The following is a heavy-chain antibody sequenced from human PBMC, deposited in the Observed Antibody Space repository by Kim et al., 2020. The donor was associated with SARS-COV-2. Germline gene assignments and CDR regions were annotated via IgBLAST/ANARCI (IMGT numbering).Heavy chain of an antibody. J-gene: IGHJ4*02. CDR1: GFTFSSYA. D-gene: IGHD3-16*01. V-gene: IGHV3-23*01. Sequence: GGSLRLSCAASGFTFSSYAMSWVRQAPGKGLEWVSAISGSGGSTYYADSVKGRFTISRDNSKNTLYLQMNSLRAEDTAVYYCAKDFDRRGRALALTEYWGQGTLVTVSS. CDR3: AKDFDRRGRALALTEY. CDR2: ISGSGGST.